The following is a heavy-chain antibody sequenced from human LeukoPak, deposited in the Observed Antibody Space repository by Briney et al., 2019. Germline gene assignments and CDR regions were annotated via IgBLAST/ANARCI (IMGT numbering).Heavy chain of an antibody. J-gene: IGHJ5*02. CDR1: GYTFTGYY. D-gene: IGHD6-13*01. Sequence: ASVKVSCKASGYTFTGYYVHWLRQAPGQGLEWVGWINPNSGGTNYAQKFQGRVTMTRDTSISTAYMELSRLTSDDTAMYYCARDWGIAAAGLDWFDLWGQGTLVTVSS. CDR3: ARDWGIAAAGLDWFDL. CDR2: INPNSGGT. V-gene: IGHV1-2*02.